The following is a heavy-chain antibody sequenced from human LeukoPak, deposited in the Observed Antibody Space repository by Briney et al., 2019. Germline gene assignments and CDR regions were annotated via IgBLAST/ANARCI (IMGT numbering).Heavy chain of an antibody. Sequence: PGGSLRLSYAASGFAFSSYGMHWVRQAPGKGLEGVAVIWFDGTNKYYADSVKGRFTISRDNSKNALYLQMNSLRAEDTAVYYCARRLFCSGANCYTGPDAFDLWGQGTMVTVSS. V-gene: IGHV3-33*01. D-gene: IGHD2-2*02. CDR1: GFAFSSYG. CDR3: ARRLFCSGANCYTGPDAFDL. J-gene: IGHJ3*01. CDR2: IWFDGTNK.